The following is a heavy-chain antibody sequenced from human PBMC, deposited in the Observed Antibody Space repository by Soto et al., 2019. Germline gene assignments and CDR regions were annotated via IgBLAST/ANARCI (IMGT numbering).Heavy chain of an antibody. J-gene: IGHJ4*02. Sequence: EVQLVESGGGLVQPGGSLXXSXXXXXXXXXAXXXXWVRQAPGKGLEWVASIKKDGSEQYYVDSVKGRFTISRDNAKNSLYLQMNSLRAGDTALYYCSRENWFQDFWGQGTLVTVSS. CDR2: IKKDGSEQ. V-gene: IGHV3-7*03. CDR3: SRENWFQDF. CDR1: XXXXXAXX. D-gene: IGHD3-10*01.